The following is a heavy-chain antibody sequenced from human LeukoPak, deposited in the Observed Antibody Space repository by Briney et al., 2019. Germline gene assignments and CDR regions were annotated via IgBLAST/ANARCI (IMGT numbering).Heavy chain of an antibody. D-gene: IGHD3-10*01. V-gene: IGHV3-23*01. CDR1: GXTXTDYA. CDR2: ISGDGVHT. CDR3: AKNYASGNAFFDY. Sequence: LRXSCXASGXTXTDYAMTWVRQAPGKGPEWVSAISGDGVHTFYTDSVKGRFTIPRDNARNTLYLQMSSLRAEDTAMYYCAKNYASGNAFFDYWGQGALVTVSS. J-gene: IGHJ4*02.